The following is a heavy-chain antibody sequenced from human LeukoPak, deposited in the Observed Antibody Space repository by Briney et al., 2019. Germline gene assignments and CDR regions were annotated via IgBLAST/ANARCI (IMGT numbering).Heavy chain of an antibody. CDR2: IKQDGSEK. CDR1: GFIVSSNY. J-gene: IGHJ4*02. Sequence: GGSLRLSCAASGFIVSSNYMSWVRQAPGKGLEWVANIKQDGSEKYYVNSVKGRFTISRDNANNALYLQINSLRAGDTAVYYCARGDGTSSGLYFQYWGQGTLVTVSS. D-gene: IGHD6-6*01. CDR3: ARGDGTSSGLYFQY. V-gene: IGHV3-7*01.